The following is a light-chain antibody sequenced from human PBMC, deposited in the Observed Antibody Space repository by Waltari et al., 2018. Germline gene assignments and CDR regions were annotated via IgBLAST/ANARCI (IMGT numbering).Light chain of an antibody. CDR1: QSVSSSY. CDR2: GAS. CDR3: QQYGSSPWT. Sequence: EIVLTQSPGPLSLSPGERATLACRASQSVSSSYLAWYQQTPGQAPRVLIHGASNRATGIPDRFSGSGSGTDFTLTISRLEPEDFAVYYCQQYGSSPWTFGQGTKVEIK. J-gene: IGKJ1*01. V-gene: IGKV3-20*01.